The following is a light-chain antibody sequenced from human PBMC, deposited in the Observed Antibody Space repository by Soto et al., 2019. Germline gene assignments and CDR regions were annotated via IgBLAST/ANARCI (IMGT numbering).Light chain of an antibody. CDR3: ATWDDSLNGFYV. J-gene: IGLJ1*01. Sequence: QLVLTQPPSASGTPGQRVTISCSGSSSNIGGAYVSWFQQFPGTAPTVLIYRNNQRPSGVPDRFSGSKSGTSASLAISGLRSEDETDYYCATWDDSLNGFYVFGTGTKLTVL. CDR1: SSNIGGAY. V-gene: IGLV1-47*01. CDR2: RNN.